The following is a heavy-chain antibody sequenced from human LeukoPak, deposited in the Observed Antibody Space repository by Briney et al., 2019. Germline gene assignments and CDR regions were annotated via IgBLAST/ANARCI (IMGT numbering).Heavy chain of an antibody. J-gene: IGHJ4*02. V-gene: IGHV4-59*11. Sequence: SETLSLTCTVSGGSISSHYWSLIRQPPGKGLEWIWFIYYSGTTNYNPSLKRRITISVNTSKNQFSLQLSSVTAADTAVYYCARVGDSGYADYWGQGTLVTVSS. D-gene: IGHD3-22*01. CDR2: IYYSGTT. CDR3: ARVGDSGYADY. CDR1: GGSISSHY.